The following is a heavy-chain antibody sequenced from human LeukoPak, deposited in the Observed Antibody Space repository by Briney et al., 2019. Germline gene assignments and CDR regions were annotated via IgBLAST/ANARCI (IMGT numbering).Heavy chain of an antibody. CDR2: IRYDGSNK. CDR3: AKDFGTDYGDYFAYHY. V-gene: IGHV3-30*02. CDR1: GFTFSSYW. Sequence: GGSLRLSCAASGFTFSSYWMSWVRQAPGKGLEWVAFIRYDGSNKYYADSVKGRFTISRDNSKNTLYLQMNSLRAEDTAVYYCAKDFGTDYGDYFAYHYWGQGTLVTVSS. D-gene: IGHD4-17*01. J-gene: IGHJ4*02.